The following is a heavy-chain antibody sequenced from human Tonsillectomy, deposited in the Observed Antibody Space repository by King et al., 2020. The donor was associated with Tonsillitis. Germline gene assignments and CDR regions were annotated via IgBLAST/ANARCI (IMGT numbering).Heavy chain of an antibody. J-gene: IGHJ3*02. CDR3: ARATFYDDSSGYYYDAFDI. CDR1: GFTFSSYW. CDR2: INNDGSGT. D-gene: IGHD3-22*01. V-gene: IGHV3-74*01. Sequence: EVQLVESGGGLVQPGGSLRLSCAVSGFTFSSYWMHWVRQAPGKGLVWVSRINNDGSGTNYADSVKGRFTNSSDNANNTLYLQMNSLRAEDTAVYYCARATFYDDSSGYYYDAFDIWGQGTMVTVSS.